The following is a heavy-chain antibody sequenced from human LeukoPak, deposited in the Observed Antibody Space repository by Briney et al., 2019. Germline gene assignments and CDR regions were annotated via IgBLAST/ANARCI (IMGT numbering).Heavy chain of an antibody. CDR3: TRGGLEAPCDV. CDR2: IGTGGDT. Sequence: GGSLRLSCSASGFTFSNYDMHWVRHEKGKSLEWVSSIGTGGDTYYAPSVKGRFTISRENAKNSLYLQMNSLVAGDTAIYYCTRGGLEAPCDVWGQGTMVAVSS. V-gene: IGHV3-13*01. J-gene: IGHJ3*01. CDR1: GFTFSNYD. D-gene: IGHD5-24*01.